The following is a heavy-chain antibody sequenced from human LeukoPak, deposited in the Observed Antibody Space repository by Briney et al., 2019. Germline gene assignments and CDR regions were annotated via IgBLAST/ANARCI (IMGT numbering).Heavy chain of an antibody. Sequence: GASVKVSCKASGYTFTGYYMHWVRQAPGQGLEWMGRINPNSGGTNYAQKFQGRVTMTRDTSISTAYMELSRLRSDDTAVYYCARNVVVPAAILPFDYWGQGTLVTVSS. CDR2: INPNSGGT. CDR3: ARNVVVPAAILPFDY. CDR1: GYTFTGYY. J-gene: IGHJ4*02. D-gene: IGHD2-2*01. V-gene: IGHV1-2*06.